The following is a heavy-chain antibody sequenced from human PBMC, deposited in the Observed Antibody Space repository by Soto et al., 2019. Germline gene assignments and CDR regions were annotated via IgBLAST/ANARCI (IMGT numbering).Heavy chain of an antibody. CDR3: ARHYCSGGSCLFGP. Sequence: GGSLRLSCAASGFTFSSYSMNWVRQAPGKGLEWVSYISSSSTTIYYADSVKGRFTISRDNAKKSLYLQMNSLRDEDTAVYYCARHYCSGGSCLFGPWGQGTLVTVSS. J-gene: IGHJ5*02. D-gene: IGHD2-15*01. CDR2: ISSSSTTI. V-gene: IGHV3-48*02. CDR1: GFTFSSYS.